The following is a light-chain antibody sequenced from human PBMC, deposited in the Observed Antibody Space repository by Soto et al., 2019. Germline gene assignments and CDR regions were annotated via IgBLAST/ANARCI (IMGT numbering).Light chain of an antibody. CDR2: DAS. CDR3: QQFAISTT. V-gene: IGKV1-5*01. Sequence: IKMNQSPSTLSASVGDRVTITFRASHNIERWMAWYQQKPGKAPSLLIFDASTLHSGVPSRFSGSGSGTDFTLTISSLQPDDFATYYCQQFAISTTFCQVTKVAIK. CDR1: HNIERW. J-gene: IGKJ1*01.